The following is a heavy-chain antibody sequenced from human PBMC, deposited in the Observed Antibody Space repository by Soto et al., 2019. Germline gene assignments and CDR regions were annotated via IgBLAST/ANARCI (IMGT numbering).Heavy chain of an antibody. CDR3: ARVKGVLRFLEWLEFDP. D-gene: IGHD3-3*01. CDR2: IIPILGIA. CDR1: GGTFSSYT. J-gene: IGHJ5*02. Sequence: SVKVSCKASGGTFSSYTISWVRQAPGQGLEWMGRIIPILGIANYAQKFQGRVTITADKSTSTAYMELSSLRSEDTAVYYCARVKGVLRFLEWLEFDPWGQGTLVTVSS. V-gene: IGHV1-69*02.